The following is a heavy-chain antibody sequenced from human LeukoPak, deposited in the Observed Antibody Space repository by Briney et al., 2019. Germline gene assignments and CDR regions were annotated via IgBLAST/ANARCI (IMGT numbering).Heavy chain of an antibody. CDR2: ISSSGSYI. D-gene: IGHD2-2*01. J-gene: IGHJ5*02. Sequence: SGGTLRLSCAASGFIFSSHGMNWVRQAPGKGLEWVSSISSSGSYIYCADSVKGRFTISRDNAKNSLYLQMNSLRAEDTAVYYCARASGVVVVPAAMENWFDPWGQGTLVTVSS. CDR1: GFIFSSHG. V-gene: IGHV3-21*01. CDR3: ARASGVVVVPAAMENWFDP.